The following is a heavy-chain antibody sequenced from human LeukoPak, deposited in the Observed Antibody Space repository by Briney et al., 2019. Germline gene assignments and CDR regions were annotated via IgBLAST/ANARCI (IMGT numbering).Heavy chain of an antibody. CDR1: GFTFSSYA. J-gene: IGHJ4*02. V-gene: IGHV3-23*01. Sequence: GRSLRLSCAASGFTFSSYAMTWVRQAPGKVLEWVSGISGSGGSTYYADSVKGRFTISRDTSKNTLYLQMNSLRAEDTAVYYCAKGYSSGWWGYYFDYWGQGTLVTVSS. CDR3: AKGYSSGWWGYYFDY. CDR2: ISGSGGST. D-gene: IGHD6-19*01.